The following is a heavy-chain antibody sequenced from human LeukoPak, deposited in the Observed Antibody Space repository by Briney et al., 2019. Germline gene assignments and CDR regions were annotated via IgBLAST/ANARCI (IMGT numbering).Heavy chain of an antibody. CDR1: GGSISSYY. CDR3: ARGGCSSPTSYYYYYGMDV. D-gene: IGHD2-2*01. J-gene: IGHJ6*02. V-gene: IGHV4-59*01. CDR2: IYYSGST. Sequence: PSETLSLTCTVSGGSISSYYWSRIRQPPGKGLEWIGYIYYSGSTNYNPSLKSRVTISVDTSKNQFSLKLSSVTAADTAVYYCARGGCSSPTSYYYYYGMDVWGQGTTVTVSS.